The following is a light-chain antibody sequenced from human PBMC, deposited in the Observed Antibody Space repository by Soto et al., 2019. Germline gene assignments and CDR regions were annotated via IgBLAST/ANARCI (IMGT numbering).Light chain of an antibody. Sequence: EIVFTQSPGTLSLSPGERATLSCRASQSVSSSYVAWYQQKPGQAPRLLIYGASTRETGVPARFSGSGSGTEFTLTISSLQSEDFAVYYCQQHNVWTATFGQGTKVDIK. CDR2: GAS. CDR3: QQHNVWTAT. J-gene: IGKJ1*01. CDR1: QSVSSS. V-gene: IGKV3-15*01.